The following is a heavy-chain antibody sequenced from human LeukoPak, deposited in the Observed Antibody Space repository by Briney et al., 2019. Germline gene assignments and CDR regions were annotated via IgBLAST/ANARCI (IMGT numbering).Heavy chain of an antibody. CDR1: GGSIRSYY. D-gene: IGHD2-2*01. J-gene: IGHJ6*03. CDR2: IYYTGST. V-gene: IGHV4-59*01. CDR3: ARFSAHQLRSGYYYYMDV. Sequence: PSETLSLTCTVSGGSIRSYYWSWVRQPPGKGLEYIGHIYYTGSTDYNPSLKSRVTMSLDMSKNQFSLKLSSVTAADTAVYSCARFSAHQLRSGYYYYMDVWGKGTTVTVSS.